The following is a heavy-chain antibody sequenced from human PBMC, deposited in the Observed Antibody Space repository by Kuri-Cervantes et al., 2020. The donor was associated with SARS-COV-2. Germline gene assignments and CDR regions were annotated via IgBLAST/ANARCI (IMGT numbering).Heavy chain of an antibody. D-gene: IGHD3-22*01. Sequence: ASVKVSCKVSGYTLTELSMHWVRQAPGKGLEWMGGFDPEDGETIYAQKFQGRVTMTEDTSTDTAYMELSSLSSVTAADTAVYYCARLANYYDSSGYYFLDYWGQGTLVTVSS. CDR1: GYTLTELS. CDR2: FDPEDGET. J-gene: IGHJ4*02. V-gene: IGHV1-24*01. CDR3: ARLANYYDSSGYYFLDY.